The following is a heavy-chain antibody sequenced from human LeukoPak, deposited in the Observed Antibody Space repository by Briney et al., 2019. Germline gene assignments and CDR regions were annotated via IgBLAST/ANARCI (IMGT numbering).Heavy chain of an antibody. V-gene: IGHV4-4*09. D-gene: IGHD6-19*01. CDR1: GGSISSYY. J-gene: IGHJ5*02. CDR3: ARDIAVAGTSRLDP. CDR2: IYTSGST. Sequence: PSETLSLTCTVSGGSISSYYWGWIRQPPGKGLEWIGYIYTSGSTNYNPSLKSRVTISVDTSKNQFSLKLSSVTAADTAVYYCARDIAVAGTSRLDPWGQGTLVTVSS.